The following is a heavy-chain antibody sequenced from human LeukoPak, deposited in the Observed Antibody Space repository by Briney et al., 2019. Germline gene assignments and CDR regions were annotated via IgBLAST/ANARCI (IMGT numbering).Heavy chain of an antibody. D-gene: IGHD3-9*01. J-gene: IGHJ5*02. CDR1: GGSISSGDYF. CDR2: IYYSGST. V-gene: IGHV4-30-4*08. Sequence: ASETLSLTCTVSGGSISSGDYFWSWIRQPPGKGLEWIGYIYYSGSTYYNPSLKSRVTISVDTSKNQFSLKLSSVTAADTAVYYCARVSRVFYAAETWGQGTLVTVSS. CDR3: ARVSRVFYAAET.